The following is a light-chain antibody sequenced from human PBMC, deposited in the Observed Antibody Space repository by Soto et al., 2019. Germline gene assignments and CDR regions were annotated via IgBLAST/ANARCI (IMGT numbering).Light chain of an antibody. CDR1: SSNIGAGYP. J-gene: IGLJ7*01. CDR2: GNT. V-gene: IGLV1-40*01. CDR3: QSYDTSLSGAV. Sequence: QSVLTQPPSVSGAPGQRVTISCTGSSSNIGAGYPVHWFQQLPGTAPKLLIYGNTNRPSGVPDRFSGSKSGTSASLVITGLQAEDEADYYCQSYDTSLSGAVFGGGTQLTVL.